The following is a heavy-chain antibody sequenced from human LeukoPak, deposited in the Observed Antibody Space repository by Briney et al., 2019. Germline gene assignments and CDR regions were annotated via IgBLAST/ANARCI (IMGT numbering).Heavy chain of an antibody. V-gene: IGHV4-4*07. CDR3: ARDSPIELGYFDY. CDR2: IYTSGST. J-gene: IGHJ4*02. CDR1: GGSFSGYY. D-gene: IGHD1-7*01. Sequence: PSETLSLTCAVYGGSFSGYYWSWIRQPAGKGLEWIGRIYTSGSTNYNPSLKSRVTMSVDTSKNQFSLKLSSVTAADTAVYYCARDSPIELGYFDYWGQGTLVTVSS.